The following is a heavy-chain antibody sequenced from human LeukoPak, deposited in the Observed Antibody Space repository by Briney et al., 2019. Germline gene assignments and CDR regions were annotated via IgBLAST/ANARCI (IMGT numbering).Heavy chain of an antibody. V-gene: IGHV1-46*01. CDR1: GYTFTSHY. Sequence: ASVKVSCKASGYTFTSHYMHWVRQAPEQGLEWMGIISPSGGSTGYAQKFQGRVTMTRDMSTRTDYMELSSLRYEDTAVYYCARAGTSGYYYYYMDVWGKGTTVTISS. CDR2: ISPSGGST. CDR3: ARAGTSGYYYYYMDV. D-gene: IGHD6-13*01. J-gene: IGHJ6*03.